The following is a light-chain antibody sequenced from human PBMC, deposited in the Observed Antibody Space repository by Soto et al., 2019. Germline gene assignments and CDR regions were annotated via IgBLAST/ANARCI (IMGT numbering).Light chain of an antibody. V-gene: IGLV2-14*01. J-gene: IGLJ1*01. Sequence: QSGLTKHGSMHGCPSMSIPISCFSPRRDVGSYTYVSWYQQRPGKASKLMIYEFNNRPSGVSNRFSGSKSGNTASLTISGLQAEDEADYYCSSYTSSSTLYVFGTGSKVT. CDR2: EFN. CDR1: RRDVGSYTY. CDR3: SSYTSSSTLYV.